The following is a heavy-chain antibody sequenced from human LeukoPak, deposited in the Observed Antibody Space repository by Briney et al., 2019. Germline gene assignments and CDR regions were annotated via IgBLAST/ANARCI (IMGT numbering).Heavy chain of an antibody. CDR1: GFTFSSYG. D-gene: IGHD1-1*01. V-gene: IGHV3-21*01. CDR3: ARVVQGLLDWVMDV. Sequence: TGGSLRLSCAASGFTFSSYGMNWVRQAPGKGLEWVSSISSSSSYIYYADSVKGRFTISRDNAKNSLYLQMNSLRAEDTAVYYCARVVQGLLDWVMDVWGKGTTVTVSS. J-gene: IGHJ6*04. CDR2: ISSSSSYI.